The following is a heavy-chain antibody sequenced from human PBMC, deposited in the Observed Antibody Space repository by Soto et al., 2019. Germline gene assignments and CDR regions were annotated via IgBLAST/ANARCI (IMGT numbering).Heavy chain of an antibody. J-gene: IGHJ4*02. CDR2: INVGNGNT. Sequence: QAQLVQSGAEAKQPGASVRVSCKASGYTFTDFALHWVRQAPGQGLEWMGWINVGNGNTGYSRKFQGRVPNDRAMSATTSYIDVTSLTSEDTAIYYCASAGAHYAPFDLWGQGTLVTVSS. V-gene: IGHV1-3*01. CDR1: GYTFTDFA. CDR3: ASAGAHYAPFDL. D-gene: IGHD3-16*01.